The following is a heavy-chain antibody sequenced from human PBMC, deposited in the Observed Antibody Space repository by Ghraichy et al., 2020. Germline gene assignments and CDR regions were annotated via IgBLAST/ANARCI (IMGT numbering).Heavy chain of an antibody. J-gene: IGHJ5*02. CDR2: IGGTNGDI. V-gene: IGHV3-11*03. CDR1: GFNFSDFY. CDR3: AKTARIPSP. Sequence: GGSLRLSCVASGFNFSDFYMSWIRQAPGKGLECISYIGGTNGDITYADSVKGRFTISRDNTKNSLYLQMNSLRAEDTAVYYCAKTARIPSPWGQGTLVTVSS.